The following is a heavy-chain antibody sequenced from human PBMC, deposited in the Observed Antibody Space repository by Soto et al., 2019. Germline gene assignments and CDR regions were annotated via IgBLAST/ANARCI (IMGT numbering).Heavy chain of an antibody. CDR2: IYYSGSP. Sequence: PTAPLSLTCTVTGGSISNFTQHCRWIRQPPGKGLEWIGSIYYSGSPYYKPSLKSRLTMSVDTSRNQFSLKLSSVTAADTAVYYCARQGRAAAGGSFFYGLDVWGQGTTVTVS. V-gene: IGHV4-39*01. CDR3: ARQGRAAAGGSFFYGLDV. J-gene: IGHJ6*02. CDR1: GGSISNFTQH. D-gene: IGHD6-13*01.